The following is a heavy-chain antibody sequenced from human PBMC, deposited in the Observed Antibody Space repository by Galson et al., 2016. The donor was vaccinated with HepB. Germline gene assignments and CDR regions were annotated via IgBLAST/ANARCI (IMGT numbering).Heavy chain of an antibody. V-gene: IGHV5-51*01. CDR3: ARREGYCGGGRCNGFDY. CDR1: GYTFSNYW. CDR2: IFPGDSDI. J-gene: IGHJ4*02. Sequence: QSGAEVKKPGESLKISCTGFGYTFSNYWIAWVRQMPRKGLEWMGIIFPGDSDIKYSPSFQGQVTISADKSISTAYLQWSSLKASDTAIYYCARREGYCGGGRCNGFDYWGQGTLVSVSS. D-gene: IGHD2-15*01.